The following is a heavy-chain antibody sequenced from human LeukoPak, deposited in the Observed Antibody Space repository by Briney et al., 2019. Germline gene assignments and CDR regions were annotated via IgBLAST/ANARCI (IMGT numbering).Heavy chain of an antibody. Sequence: PGGSLRLSCAASGFTFSSYAMHWVRQAPGKGLEWMAVMSYDGSNKYYADSVKGRFTISRDNSKNTLYLQMNSLRAEDTAVYYCARGWSSKYPFYYGMDVWGQGTTVTVSS. CDR2: MSYDGSNK. V-gene: IGHV3-30-3*01. J-gene: IGHJ6*02. D-gene: IGHD4-11*01. CDR3: ARGWSSKYPFYYGMDV. CDR1: GFTFSSYA.